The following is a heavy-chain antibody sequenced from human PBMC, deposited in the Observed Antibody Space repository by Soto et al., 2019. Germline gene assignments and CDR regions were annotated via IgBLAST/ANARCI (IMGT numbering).Heavy chain of an antibody. D-gene: IGHD6-19*01. CDR3: ARHPYSSVYFDY. J-gene: IGHJ4*02. Sequence: SETLSLTCTVSGGSISSSSYYWCWIRQPPGKGLEWIGSIYYSGSTYYNPSLKSRVTISVDTSKNQFSLKLSSVTAADTAVYYCARHPYSSVYFDYWGQGTLVTVSS. CDR2: IYYSGST. CDR1: GGSISSSSYY. V-gene: IGHV4-39*01.